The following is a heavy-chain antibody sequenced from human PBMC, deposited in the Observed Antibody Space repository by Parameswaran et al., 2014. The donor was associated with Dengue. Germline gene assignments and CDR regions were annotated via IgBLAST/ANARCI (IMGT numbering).Heavy chain of an antibody. Sequence: WVRQAPGQGLEWMGWINTNTGNPTYAQGFTGRFVFSLDTSVSTAYLQISSLKAEDTAVYYCAREVRDYGMDVWGQGTTVTVSS. J-gene: IGHJ6*02. CDR2: INTNTGNP. V-gene: IGHV7-4-1*02. CDR3: AREVRDYGMDV. D-gene: IGHD3-10*01.